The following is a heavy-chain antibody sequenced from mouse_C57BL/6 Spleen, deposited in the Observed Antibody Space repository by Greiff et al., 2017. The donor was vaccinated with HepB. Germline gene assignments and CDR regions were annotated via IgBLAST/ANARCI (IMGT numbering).Heavy chain of an antibody. D-gene: IGHD1-1*01. CDR2: ISSGSSTI. Sequence: DVMLVESGGGLVKPGGSLKLSCAASGFTFSDYGMHWVRQAPEKGLEWVAYISSGSSTIYYADTVKGRFTISRDNAKNTLFLQMTSLRSEDTAMYYCARMYYYGSSLYAMDYWGQGTSVTVSS. CDR1: GFTFSDYG. CDR3: ARMYYYGSSLYAMDY. V-gene: IGHV5-17*01. J-gene: IGHJ4*01.